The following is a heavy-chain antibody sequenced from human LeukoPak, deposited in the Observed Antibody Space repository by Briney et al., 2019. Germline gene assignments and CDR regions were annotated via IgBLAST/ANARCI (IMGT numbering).Heavy chain of an antibody. D-gene: IGHD3-22*01. J-gene: IGHJ6*02. CDR2: ISAYNGNT. V-gene: IGHV1-18*01. CDR3: ARDWAIVVVILPRYYYYGMDV. Sequence: ASVKVSCKASGYTFTSYGISWVRQAPGQGLEWMGWISAYNGNTNYAQKLQGRVTMTTDTSTSTAYMELRSLRSDDTAVYYCARDWAIVVVILPRYYYYGMDVWGQGTTVTVSS. CDR1: GYTFTSYG.